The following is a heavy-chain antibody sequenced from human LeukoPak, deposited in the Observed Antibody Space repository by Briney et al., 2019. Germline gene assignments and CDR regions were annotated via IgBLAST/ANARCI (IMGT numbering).Heavy chain of an antibody. V-gene: IGHV3-23*01. CDR2: ISGSGGRT. D-gene: IGHD2/OR15-2a*01. CDR1: GFTFSNYV. CDR3: AKASSNYFYYFEY. J-gene: IGHJ4*02. Sequence: GGSLRLSCAASGFTFSNYVMGWVRQAPGKGLEWVSTISGSGGRTYYADSVKGRFTVSRDNSKNTLYLQTNTLRDEDTAVYYCAKASSNYFYYFEYWGQGTLVTVSS.